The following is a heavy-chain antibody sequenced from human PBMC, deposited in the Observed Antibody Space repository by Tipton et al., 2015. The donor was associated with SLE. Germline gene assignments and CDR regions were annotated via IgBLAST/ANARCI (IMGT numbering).Heavy chain of an antibody. Sequence: QLVQSGAEVKKPGESLKISCKGSGYSFTSYWIGWVRQMPGKGLEWMGIIYPGDSDTRYSPSFQGQVTISADKSISTAYLQWSSLKASDTAMYYCARRAVDSGYDFNRFDPWGQGTLVTVSS. CDR1: GYSFTSYW. CDR3: ARRAVDSGYDFNRFDP. J-gene: IGHJ5*02. CDR2: IYPGDSDT. V-gene: IGHV5-51*03. D-gene: IGHD5-12*01.